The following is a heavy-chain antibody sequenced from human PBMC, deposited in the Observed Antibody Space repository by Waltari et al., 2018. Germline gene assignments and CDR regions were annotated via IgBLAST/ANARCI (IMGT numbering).Heavy chain of an antibody. CDR3: ARDRGYDILTGYYPNGMDV. CDR2: IIPIFGTA. D-gene: IGHD3-9*01. Sequence: QVQLVQSGAEVTKPGSSVKVSCKASGGTFSSYAISWVRQAPGQGLEWMGRIIPIFGTANYAQKFQGRVTITADKSTSTAYMELSSLRSEDTAVYYCARDRGYDILTGYYPNGMDVWGQGTTVTVSS. J-gene: IGHJ6*02. V-gene: IGHV1-69*08. CDR1: GGTFSSYA.